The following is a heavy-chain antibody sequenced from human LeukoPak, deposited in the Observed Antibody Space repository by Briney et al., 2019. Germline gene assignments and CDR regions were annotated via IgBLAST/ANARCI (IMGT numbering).Heavy chain of an antibody. CDR1: GGSISSYY. CDR2: IYYSGST. D-gene: IGHD2-15*01. Sequence: SETLSLTCTVSGGSISSYYWSWIRQPPGKGLEWIGYIYYSGSTNYNPSLKSRVIISVDKSKNQFSLKLSSVTAADTAVYYCARHGARYCSGGSCYPDAFDIWGQGTMVTVSS. V-gene: IGHV4-59*08. J-gene: IGHJ3*02. CDR3: ARHGARYCSGGSCYPDAFDI.